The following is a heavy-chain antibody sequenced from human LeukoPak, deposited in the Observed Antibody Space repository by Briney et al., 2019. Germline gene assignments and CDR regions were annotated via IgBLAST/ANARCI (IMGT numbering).Heavy chain of an antibody. Sequence: GGSLRLSCAASGFTLSKFDMYWVRQAPGKGLECVSVISRSGSGDNTYYADSVKGRFTISRDNSRNTLYLQMNSLRAEDTAVYYCARSRDSSGRPDAFDIWGQGTMVTVSS. D-gene: IGHD3-22*01. CDR2: ISRSGSGDNT. V-gene: IGHV3-23*01. J-gene: IGHJ3*02. CDR3: ARSRDSSGRPDAFDI. CDR1: GFTLSKFD.